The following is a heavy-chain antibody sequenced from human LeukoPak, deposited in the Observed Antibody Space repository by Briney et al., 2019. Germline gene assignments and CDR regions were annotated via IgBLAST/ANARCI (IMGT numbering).Heavy chain of an antibody. CDR1: GGSISSGGYY. CDR2: IYYSGST. Sequence: SETLSLTCTVSGGSISSGGYYWSWIRQHPGKGLEWIGYIYYSGSTNYNPSLKSRVTISVDTSKNQFSLKVSSVTAADTAVYYCAREMNMVRGVISLGMDVWGQGTTVTVSS. J-gene: IGHJ6*02. CDR3: AREMNMVRGVISLGMDV. V-gene: IGHV4-61*08. D-gene: IGHD3-10*01.